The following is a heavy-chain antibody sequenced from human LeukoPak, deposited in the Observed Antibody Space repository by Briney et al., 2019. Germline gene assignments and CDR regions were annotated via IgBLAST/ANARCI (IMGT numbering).Heavy chain of an antibody. Sequence: GGSLRLSCAASGFNVSSNYMTWIRQAPGKGLEWISLIYGADAAYYAESVRGRFMISRDNLKNTLFLQMNSLRVEDTAVYYCVTSTGQQFIPYDYWGQGTHVTVSS. J-gene: IGHJ4*02. V-gene: IGHV3-66*02. CDR2: IYGADAA. CDR1: GFNVSSNY. CDR3: VTSTGQQFIPYDY. D-gene: IGHD6-13*01.